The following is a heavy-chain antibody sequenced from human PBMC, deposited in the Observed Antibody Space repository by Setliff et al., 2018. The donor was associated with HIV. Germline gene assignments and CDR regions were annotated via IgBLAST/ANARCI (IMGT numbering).Heavy chain of an antibody. CDR3: TREGAYSGSYSWGIGY. J-gene: IGHJ4*02. V-gene: IGHV3-21*01. Sequence: GGSLRLSCAASGLSFSSYVMSWVRQAPGKGLEWVSSISSSSSYIYYADSVKGRFTISRDNAKNSLYLQINSLRAEDTAVYYCTREGAYSGSYSWGIGYWGQGTLVTVSS. CDR1: GLSFSSYV. CDR2: ISSSSSYI. D-gene: IGHD1-26*01.